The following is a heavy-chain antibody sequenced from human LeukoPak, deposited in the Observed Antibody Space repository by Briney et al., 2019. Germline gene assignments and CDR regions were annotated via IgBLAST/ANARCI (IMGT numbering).Heavy chain of an antibody. CDR3: ARTAARRFDY. V-gene: IGHV1-46*01. Sequence: GASVKVSCKASGYTFPSYFMHWVRQAPGQGLEWMGIINPTGGSTTYAQKFQGRVTMTRDTSTSTVYMELSSLRSDDTAVYYCARTAARRFDYWGXXXLVTVSS. CDR1: GYTFPSYF. CDR2: INPTGGST. D-gene: IGHD6-6*01. J-gene: IGHJ4*01.